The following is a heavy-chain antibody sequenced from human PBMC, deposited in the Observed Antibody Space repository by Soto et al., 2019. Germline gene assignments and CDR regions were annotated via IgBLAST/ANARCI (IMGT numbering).Heavy chain of an antibody. J-gene: IGHJ4*02. D-gene: IGHD1-1*01. V-gene: IGHV3-7*03. CDR3: ARRGERNYFDY. CDR1: GFSFSTHW. Sequence: GGSLRLSCVASGFSFSTHWMNWVRQAPGKGLEWVANIIQDGSEKYYVDSVKGRFTIARDNAKNSLYLEMNSLRAEDTAVYYCARRGERNYFDYWGQGTLVTVSS. CDR2: IIQDGSEK.